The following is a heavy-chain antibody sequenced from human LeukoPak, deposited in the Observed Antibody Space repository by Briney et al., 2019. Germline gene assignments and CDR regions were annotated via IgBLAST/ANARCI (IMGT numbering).Heavy chain of an antibody. J-gene: IGHJ6*03. D-gene: IGHD1-26*01. V-gene: IGHV1-8*03. CDR3: ARERWELHSYYYYMDV. Sequence: ASVKVSCKASGYTFTNYDINWVRQATGQGLEWMGWMNPNSGNTGYGQKSQGRVTITRNTSISTAYMELSSLRSEDTAVYYCARERWELHSYYYYMDVWGKGTTVIVSS. CDR2: MNPNSGNT. CDR1: GYTFTNYD.